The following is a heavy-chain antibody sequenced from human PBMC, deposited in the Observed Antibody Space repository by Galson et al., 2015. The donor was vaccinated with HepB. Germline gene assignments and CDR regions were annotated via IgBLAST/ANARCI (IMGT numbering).Heavy chain of an antibody. CDR3: ARVRFKDPRYYYYGMDV. CDR1: GDSVSSNSAA. Sequence: CAISGDSVSSNSAAWNWIRQSPSRGLEWLGRTYYRSKWYNDYAVSVKSRITINPDTSKNQFSLQLNSVTPEDTAVYYCARVRFKDPRYYYYGMDVWGQGTTVTVSS. J-gene: IGHJ6*02. D-gene: IGHD3-10*01. CDR2: TYYRSKWYN. V-gene: IGHV6-1*01.